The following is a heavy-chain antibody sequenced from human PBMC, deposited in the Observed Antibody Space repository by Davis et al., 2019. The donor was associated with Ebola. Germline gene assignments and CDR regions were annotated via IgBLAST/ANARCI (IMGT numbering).Heavy chain of an antibody. Sequence: PGGSLRLSCAASGFTFSDYYMSWIRQAPGKGLEWVSYISSSGSTKYYADSVKGRFTISRDNAKNSLYLQMNSLRAEDTAVYYCARDLLTGTTWDYWGQGTLVTVSS. D-gene: IGHD1-20*01. CDR2: ISSSGSTK. CDR1: GFTFSDYY. CDR3: ARDLLTGTTWDY. J-gene: IGHJ4*02. V-gene: IGHV3-11*01.